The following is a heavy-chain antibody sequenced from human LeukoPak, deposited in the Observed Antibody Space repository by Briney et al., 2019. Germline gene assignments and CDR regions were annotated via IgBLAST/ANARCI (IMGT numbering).Heavy chain of an antibody. CDR3: AKGQYSSGWTIDY. V-gene: IGHV3-43*02. J-gene: IGHJ4*02. D-gene: IGHD6-19*01. Sequence: PGGSLRLSCTASGFTFDGYAMHWVRQAPGKGLEWVSLISGDGGSTYYADSVKGRFTISRDNSKNSLYLQMNSLRAEDTALYYCAKGQYSSGWTIDYWGQGTLVTVSS. CDR1: GFTFDGYA. CDR2: ISGDGGST.